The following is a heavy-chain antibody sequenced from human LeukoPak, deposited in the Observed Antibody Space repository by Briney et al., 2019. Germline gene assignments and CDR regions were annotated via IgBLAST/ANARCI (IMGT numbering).Heavy chain of an antibody. J-gene: IGHJ4*02. D-gene: IGHD4-17*01. CDR2: IYYSGST. Sequence: SETLSLTCTASGGSISSYYWSWIRQPPGKGLEWIGDIYYSGSTNYNPSLKSRVTISVDTSKNQFSLNLSSVTAADTAVYYCARYGDYGAYYFDYWGQGTLVTVSS. V-gene: IGHV4-59*01. CDR1: GGSISSYY. CDR3: ARYGDYGAYYFDY.